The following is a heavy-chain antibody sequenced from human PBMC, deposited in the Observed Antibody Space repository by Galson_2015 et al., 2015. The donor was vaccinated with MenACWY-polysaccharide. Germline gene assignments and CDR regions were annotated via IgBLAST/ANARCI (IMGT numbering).Heavy chain of an antibody. V-gene: IGHV3-48*03. CDR2: ISSSGTTK. CDR1: GFTFSSYE. Sequence: SLRLSCAASGFTFSSYEMNWVRQAPGRGLEWVSYISSSGTTKYYADSVKGRFTTSRDNAKNSLYLQMNSLRAEDTAVYYCARVRSSGYQHFDYWGQGNLVTVSS. CDR3: ARVRSSGYQHFDY. D-gene: IGHD3-22*01. J-gene: IGHJ4*02.